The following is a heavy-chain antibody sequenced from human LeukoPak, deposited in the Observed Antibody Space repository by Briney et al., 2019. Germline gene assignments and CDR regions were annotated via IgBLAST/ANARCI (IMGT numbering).Heavy chain of an antibody. Sequence: PSETLSLTCTVSGGSISSYYWSWIRQPPGKGLEWIGYIYYSGSTNYNPSLKSRVTISVDTSENQFSLKLSSVTAADTAVYYCARDPSSGWYWYFDYWGQGTLVTVSS. D-gene: IGHD6-19*01. CDR1: GGSISSYY. CDR2: IYYSGST. V-gene: IGHV4-59*01. J-gene: IGHJ4*02. CDR3: ARDPSSGWYWYFDY.